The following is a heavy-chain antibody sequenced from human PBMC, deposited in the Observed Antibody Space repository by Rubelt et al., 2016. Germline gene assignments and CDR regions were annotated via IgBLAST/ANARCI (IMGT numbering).Heavy chain of an antibody. Sequence: QLQLQESGPGLVKPSETLSLTCTVSGGSISTRNYYWGWIRQPPGKGLEWIGNIYYSGSTYYNPSLSGRVTISVDTSKNQFSLKLSSVTAADTAVYYCARVQRGNINWFDPWGQGTLVTVSS. V-gene: IGHV4-39*07. CDR2: IYYSGST. CDR1: GGSISTRNYY. J-gene: IGHJ5*02. CDR3: ARVQRGNINWFDP. D-gene: IGHD5-12*01.